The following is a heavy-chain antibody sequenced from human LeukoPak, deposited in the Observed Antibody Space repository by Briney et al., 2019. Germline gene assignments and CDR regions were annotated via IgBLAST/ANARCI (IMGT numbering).Heavy chain of an antibody. CDR2: ISYEGGTQ. V-gene: IGHV3-30*18. D-gene: IGHD3-10*01. J-gene: IGHJ5*02. CDR1: GVTLSPYG. CDR3: AKEGTPQVSTWYDL. Sequence: PGMSLRLSCAASGVTLSPYGMHWVRQAPGKGLEWVAVISYEGGTQHYADSVKGRFIISRDNPRSTLYLQMNILRTEDTAVYYCAKEGTPQVSTWYDLWGQGTQVIVSS.